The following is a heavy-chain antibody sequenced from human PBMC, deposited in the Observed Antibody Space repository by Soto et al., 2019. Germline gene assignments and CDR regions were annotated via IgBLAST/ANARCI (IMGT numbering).Heavy chain of an antibody. CDR3: AGGPYYFGLDV. D-gene: IGHD3-10*01. V-gene: IGHV4-59*01. CDR1: GGSINTYY. Sequence: QVQLQESGPGLVKPSETLSLTCTASGGSINTYYWNWIRRSPGKGLEWIGYIYYTGNTKYNPSLESRVTISVDTSKKQFFLKLNSVTPADTAVYYCAGGPYYFGLDVWGQGTTVTVSS. J-gene: IGHJ6*02. CDR2: IYYTGNT.